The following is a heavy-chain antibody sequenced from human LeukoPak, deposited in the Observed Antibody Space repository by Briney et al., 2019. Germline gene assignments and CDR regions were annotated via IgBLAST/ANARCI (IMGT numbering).Heavy chain of an antibody. J-gene: IGHJ4*02. CDR2: IYTSGST. CDR3: VRQFDY. V-gene: IGHV4-61*02. Sequence: SETLSLTCTVSGGSISSGGFYWSWIRQPAGKGLEWIGRIYTSGSTDYNPSLKSRVTMSLDTSKNQFSLKLSSVTAADTAVYYCVRQFDYWGQGTLVTVSS. CDR1: GGSISSGGFY.